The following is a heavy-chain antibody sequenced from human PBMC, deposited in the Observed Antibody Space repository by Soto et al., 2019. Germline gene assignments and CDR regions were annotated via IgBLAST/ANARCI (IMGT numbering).Heavy chain of an antibody. Sequence: GGSLRLSCAVSGFNVRSYWMSWVRQAPGKGLEWVDSIKEDGSEIYYLQSVRGRFTISRDSAGNALQLAMNYLSAEDTATYFCARDVGFDYVNWGQGTLVTVSS. D-gene: IGHD3-16*01. CDR3: ARDVGFDYVN. J-gene: IGHJ4*02. CDR1: GFNVRSYW. CDR2: IKEDGSEI. V-gene: IGHV3-7*01.